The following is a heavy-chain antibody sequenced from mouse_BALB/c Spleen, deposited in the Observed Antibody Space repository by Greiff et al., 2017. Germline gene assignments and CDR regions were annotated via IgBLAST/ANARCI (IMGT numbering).Heavy chain of an antibody. Sequence: EVQGVESGGGLVQPGGSRKLSCAASGFTFSSFGMHWVRQAPEKGLEWVAYISSGSSTIYYADTVKGRFTISRDNPKNTLFLQMTSLRSEDTAMYYCARRGNYGSHYAMDYWGQGTSVTVSS. J-gene: IGHJ4*01. CDR1: GFTFSSFG. D-gene: IGHD1-1*01. V-gene: IGHV5-17*02. CDR2: ISSGSSTI. CDR3: ARRGNYGSHYAMDY.